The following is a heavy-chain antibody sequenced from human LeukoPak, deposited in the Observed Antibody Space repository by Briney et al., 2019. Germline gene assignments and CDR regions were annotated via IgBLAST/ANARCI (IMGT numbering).Heavy chain of an antibody. Sequence: GGSLRLSCAASGFTFSSYWMSWVRQAPGKGLEWVANIKQDGSEKCYVDSVKGRFTISRDNAKNSLYLQMNSLIAEDTAMYYCAFDSSGYYYPDYWGQGTLVTVSS. V-gene: IGHV3-7*05. J-gene: IGHJ4*02. CDR3: AFDSSGYYYPDY. D-gene: IGHD3-22*01. CDR1: GFTFSSYW. CDR2: IKQDGSEK.